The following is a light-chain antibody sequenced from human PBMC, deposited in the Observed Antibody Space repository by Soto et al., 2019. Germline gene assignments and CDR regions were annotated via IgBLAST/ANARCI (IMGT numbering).Light chain of an antibody. V-gene: IGKV1-5*03. Sequence: DIQMTQSPSTLSSSVGDRVTITCRTSQSISTWLAWYQQKPGKAPKLLLYKASRLESGVPSRFSGSGSGTEFTLSISSLQPDDFATYHCQQYSTYPYTFGQGTKLEIK. CDR1: QSISTW. CDR3: QQYSTYPYT. CDR2: KAS. J-gene: IGKJ2*01.